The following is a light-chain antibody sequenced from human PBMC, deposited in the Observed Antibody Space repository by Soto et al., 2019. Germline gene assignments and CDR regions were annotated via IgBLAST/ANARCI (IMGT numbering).Light chain of an antibody. CDR1: QSVSNNY. V-gene: IGKV3-20*01. Sequence: EIVLTQSPGTLCLSPGERATLSCRASQSVSNNYLAWYQQKPGQAPRLLIYGASNRATGIPDRFSGRGSGTDFTLPISRLEPEDFAVDYCQQYGSSGTFGQGTKVDIK. J-gene: IGKJ1*01. CDR2: GAS. CDR3: QQYGSSGT.